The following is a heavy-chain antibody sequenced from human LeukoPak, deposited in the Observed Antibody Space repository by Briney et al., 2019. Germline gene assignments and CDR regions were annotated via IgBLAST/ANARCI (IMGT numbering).Heavy chain of an antibody. V-gene: IGHV1-46*01. CDR3: ARDHLTTMVGATYYYYGMDV. CDR2: INPSGGST. CDR1: GYTFSNYY. J-gene: IGHJ6*02. Sequence: GASVKVSCKASGYTFSNYYMHWVRQAPGQGLEWMGIINPSGGSTSYAQKFQGRVTMTRDTSTSTVYMELSSLRSEDTAVYYCARDHLTTMVGATYYYYGMDVWGQGTTVTVSS. D-gene: IGHD1-26*01.